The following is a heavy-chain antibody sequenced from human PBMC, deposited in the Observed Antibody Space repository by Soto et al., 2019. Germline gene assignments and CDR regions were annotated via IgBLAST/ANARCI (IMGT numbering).Heavy chain of an antibody. D-gene: IGHD1-7*01. J-gene: IGHJ5*02. CDR3: TTRNWNYAYNWFDP. V-gene: IGHV3-15*07. Sequence: PGGTLRLSCAAFGFTFSTAWMNWVREASGKGLEWVGRIKSKTDGGTTDYAAPVKGRFTISRDDSKNTLYLQMNSLKTEDTAVYYCTTRNWNYAYNWFDPWGQGTLVTVSS. CDR2: IKSKTDGGTT. CDR1: GFTFSTAW.